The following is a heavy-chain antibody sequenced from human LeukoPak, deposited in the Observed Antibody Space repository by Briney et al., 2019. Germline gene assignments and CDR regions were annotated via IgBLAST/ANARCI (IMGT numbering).Heavy chain of an antibody. CDR1: GGSFSGYY. V-gene: IGHV4-34*01. Sequence: SETLSLTCAVYGGSFSGYYWSWIRQPPGKGLEWIGEINHSGSTNYNPSLKSRVTISVDTSKNQFSLKLSSVTAADTAVYYCARARGGSYRPLDYWGQGTLVTVSS. D-gene: IGHD1-26*01. CDR2: INHSGST. CDR3: ARARGGSYRPLDY. J-gene: IGHJ4*02.